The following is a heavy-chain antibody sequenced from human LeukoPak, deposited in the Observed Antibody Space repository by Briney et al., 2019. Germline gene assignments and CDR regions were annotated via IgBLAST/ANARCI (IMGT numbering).Heavy chain of an antibody. CDR1: GFIFSSYT. V-gene: IGHV3-48*01. CDR2: ISSPSSTI. D-gene: IGHD6-19*01. J-gene: IGHJ2*01. CDR3: ARAIAVTPWYFDL. Sequence: GGFLRLSCAASGFIFSSYTMNWVRQPPGKRLEWLSSISSPSSTIHYADSVKGRFTISRDNSKNTLYLQMNSLRAEDTAVYYCARAIAVTPWYFDLWGRGTLVTVSS.